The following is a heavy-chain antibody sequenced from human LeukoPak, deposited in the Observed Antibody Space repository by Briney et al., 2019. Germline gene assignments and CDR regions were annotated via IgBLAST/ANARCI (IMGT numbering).Heavy chain of an antibody. CDR3: ARVRRVVVIALFDY. V-gene: IGHV4-31*03. D-gene: IGHD3-22*01. CDR1: GDAISSGGYY. CDR2: FYYSGST. Sequence: SETLSLTCTVSGDAISSGGYYWSWIRQHPGKGLGWIGYFYYSGSTYYNPSPKSRVTISVDTSKNQFSLRLNSVTAADTAVYYCARVRRVVVIALFDYWGQGTLVTVSS. J-gene: IGHJ4*02.